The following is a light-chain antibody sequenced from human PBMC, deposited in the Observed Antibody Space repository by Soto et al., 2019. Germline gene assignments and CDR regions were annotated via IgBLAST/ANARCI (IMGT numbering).Light chain of an antibody. J-gene: IGKJ5*01. V-gene: IGKV3-11*01. CDR1: QSVSTN. CDR3: QQRSNWPPVT. Sequence: EIVITQSPATLSVSPGASATLSCRASQSVSTNLAWYQQKPGQVPRLLIYGASNRATGIPDRFIGSGSGTDFTLTISSLEPEDFAVYYCQQRSNWPPVTFGQGTRMDIK. CDR2: GAS.